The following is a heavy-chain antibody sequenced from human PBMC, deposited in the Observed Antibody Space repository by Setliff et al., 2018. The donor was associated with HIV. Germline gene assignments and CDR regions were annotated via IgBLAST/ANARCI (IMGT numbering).Heavy chain of an antibody. D-gene: IGHD3-10*01. CDR2: IYSSGSA. CDR1: GGSIINNF. CDR3: ARGRDKYGPIDY. J-gene: IGHJ4*02. V-gene: IGHV4-4*08. Sequence: SETLSLTCTVSGGSIINNFWGWIRLPPGKGLEWIGHIYSSGSAEYNPSLKSRATMSVDASKSQVSLKLSSVTAADTAVYYCARGRDKYGPIDYWGQGTLVTVSS.